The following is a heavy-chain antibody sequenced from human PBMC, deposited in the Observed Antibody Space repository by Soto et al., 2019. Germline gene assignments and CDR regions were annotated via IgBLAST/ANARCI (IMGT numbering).Heavy chain of an antibody. Sequence: GESLKISCKGSGYSFTSYWIGWVRQMPGKGLEWMGIIYPGDSDTRYSPSFQGQVTISADKSISTAYLQWNSLKASDTAMYYCARYLETYYYYYGMDVWGQGTTVTVSS. CDR3: ARYLETYYYYYGMDV. V-gene: IGHV5-51*01. J-gene: IGHJ6*02. CDR2: IYPGDSDT. CDR1: GYSFTSYW.